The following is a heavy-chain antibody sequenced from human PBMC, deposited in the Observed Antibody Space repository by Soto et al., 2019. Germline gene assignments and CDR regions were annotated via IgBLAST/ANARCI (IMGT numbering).Heavy chain of an antibody. Sequence: SGPTLVNPTETLTLTCTVSGFSLSNARMGVSWIRQPPGKALEWLAHIFSNDEKSYSTSLKSRLTISKDTSKSQVVLTMTNMDPVDTATYYCARIGPLPYYDGGSGYQPSYYFDDWGQGTLVTVSS. CDR2: IFSNDEK. D-gene: IGHD3-3*01. J-gene: IGHJ4*02. V-gene: IGHV2-26*01. CDR1: GFSLSNARMG. CDR3: ARIGPLPYYDGGSGYQPSYYFDD.